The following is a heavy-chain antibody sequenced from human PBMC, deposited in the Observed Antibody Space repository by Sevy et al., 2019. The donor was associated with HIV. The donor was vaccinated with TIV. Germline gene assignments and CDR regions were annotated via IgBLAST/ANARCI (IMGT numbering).Heavy chain of an antibody. J-gene: IGHJ6*02. CDR2: ISYDGSNK. Sequence: GGSLRLSCAASGFTFSSYAMHWVRQAPGKGLEWVAVISYDGSNKYYADSVKGRFTISRDNSKKTLYLQMNSLRAEDTAVYYCARDISSYGYPWGYYYYYGMDVWGQGTTVTVSS. D-gene: IGHD5-18*01. CDR1: GFTFSSYA. V-gene: IGHV3-30-3*01. CDR3: ARDISSYGYPWGYYYYYGMDV.